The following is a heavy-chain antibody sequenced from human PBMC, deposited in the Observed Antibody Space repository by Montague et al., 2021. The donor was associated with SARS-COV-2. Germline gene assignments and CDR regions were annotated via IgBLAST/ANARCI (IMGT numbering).Heavy chain of an antibody. CDR3: ARADITMVRGVNQWAFDF. V-gene: IGHV4-59*01. J-gene: IGHJ3*01. Sequence: SETLSLTCTVSGGSISTYYWSWIRQPPGKGLEWIGYINYSGSTNYNPSLKSRVTISVDTSKNQFSLKLSSVTAADTAVYYCARADITMVRGVNQWAFDFWGQGTMVTVSS. CDR2: INYSGST. D-gene: IGHD3-10*01. CDR1: GGSISTYY.